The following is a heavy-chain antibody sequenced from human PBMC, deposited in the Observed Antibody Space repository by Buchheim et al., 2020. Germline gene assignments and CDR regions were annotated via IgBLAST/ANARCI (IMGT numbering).Heavy chain of an antibody. CDR2: ISSSSSTI. V-gene: IGHV3-48*01. Sequence: EVQLVESGGGLVQPGRSLRLSCAASGFTFSSYSMHWVRQAPGKGLEWVSYISSSSSTIYYADSVKGRFTISRDNAKNSLYLQMNRLRAEDTAVYYGARGTWYYYDSSGYYNYWGQGTL. CDR1: GFTFSSYS. D-gene: IGHD3-22*01. CDR3: ARGTWYYYDSSGYYNY. J-gene: IGHJ4*02.